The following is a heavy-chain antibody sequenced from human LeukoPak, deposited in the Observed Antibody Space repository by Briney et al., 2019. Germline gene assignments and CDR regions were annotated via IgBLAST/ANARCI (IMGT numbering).Heavy chain of an antibody. V-gene: IGHV4-59*01. D-gene: IGHD6-13*01. J-gene: IGHJ6*03. CDR3: ARAAYSSSSTNYYMDV. Sequence: SETLSLTCTVSGGSISSYYWSWIRQPPGKGLEWIGYIYYSGSTNYNPSLKSRVTISVDTSKNQFSLKLSSVTAADTAVYYCARAAYSSSSTNYYMDVWGKGTTVTVSS. CDR2: IYYSGST. CDR1: GGSISSYY.